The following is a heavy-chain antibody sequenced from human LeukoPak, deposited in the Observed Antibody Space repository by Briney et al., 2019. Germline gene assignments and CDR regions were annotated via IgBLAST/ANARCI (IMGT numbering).Heavy chain of an antibody. J-gene: IGHJ4*02. D-gene: IGHD1-1*01. Sequence: GGSLRLSCAASGFTFSSSWMHWVRQAPGKGLVWVARMNSDGSIINYADSVKGRFTISRDNAKNTLYLQMNSLSAEDTAVYYCARAGNYYFEYWGQGTLVTASS. V-gene: IGHV3-74*01. CDR3: ARAGNYYFEY. CDR2: MNSDGSII. CDR1: GFTFSSSW.